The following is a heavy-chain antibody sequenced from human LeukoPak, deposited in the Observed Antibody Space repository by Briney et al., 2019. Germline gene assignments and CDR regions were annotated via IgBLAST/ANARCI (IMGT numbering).Heavy chain of an antibody. J-gene: IGHJ4*02. CDR3: ASGVATIFY. Sequence: SETLSLTCTVSGGSISSGSYYWSWIRQPAGKGLEWIGRIYTSGSTNYNPSLKSRVTISVDTSKNQFSLKLSSVTAADTAVYYCASGVATIFYWGQGTLVTVSS. CDR2: IYTSGST. V-gene: IGHV4-61*02. D-gene: IGHD5-24*01. CDR1: GGSISSGSYY.